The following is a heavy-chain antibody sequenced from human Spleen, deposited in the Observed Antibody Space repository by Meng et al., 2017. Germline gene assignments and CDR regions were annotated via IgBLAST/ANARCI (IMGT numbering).Heavy chain of an antibody. CDR3: ARGRTPVTTSSWFDP. V-gene: IGHV3-30*01. Sequence: GESLKISCPASGFTFSSYAIHWVRQAPGKGLEWVAVISYDGSNKYYADSVKGRFTISRDNSKNTLYLQMNSLRAEDTAVYYCARGRTPVTTSSWFDPWGQGTLVTVSS. CDR1: GFTFSSYA. CDR2: ISYDGSNK. D-gene: IGHD4-17*01. J-gene: IGHJ5*02.